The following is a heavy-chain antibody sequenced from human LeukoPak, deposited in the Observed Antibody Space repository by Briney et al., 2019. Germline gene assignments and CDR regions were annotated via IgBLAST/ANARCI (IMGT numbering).Heavy chain of an antibody. V-gene: IGHV4-4*07. Sequence: SETLSLTCTVSGGXISSYYCSWIRQPAGKGLKWIGRIYTSGSTNYNPSLKSRVTMSVDTSKNQFSLKLSSVTAADTAVYYCARHSSSWRTVDYWGQGTLVTVSS. CDR2: IYTSGST. D-gene: IGHD6-13*01. CDR1: GGXISSYY. J-gene: IGHJ4*02. CDR3: ARHSSSWRTVDY.